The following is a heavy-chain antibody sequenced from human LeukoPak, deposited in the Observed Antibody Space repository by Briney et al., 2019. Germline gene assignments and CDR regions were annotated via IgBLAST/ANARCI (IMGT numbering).Heavy chain of an antibody. CDR3: AKDNRFLWFGELSD. Sequence: GGSLRLSCAASGLTFSNYGMHWVRQAPGKGLEWVAFIRYDGNNKYYADSVKGRFTISRDNSKNTLFLQMNSLRADDTAVYFCAKDNRFLWFGELSDWGQGTLVTVSS. CDR1: GLTFSNYG. J-gene: IGHJ4*02. CDR2: IRYDGNNK. V-gene: IGHV3-30*02. D-gene: IGHD3-10*01.